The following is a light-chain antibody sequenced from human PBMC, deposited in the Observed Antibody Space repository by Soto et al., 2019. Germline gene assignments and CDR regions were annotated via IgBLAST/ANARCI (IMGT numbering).Light chain of an antibody. V-gene: IGLV4-69*01. J-gene: IGLJ2*01. Sequence: QPVLTQSPSASASLGASVKLTCTLSSGYSDYAIAWHQQQPEKAPRYLMKVNIDGSHIKGDGIPDRFSGSGSVTERFLTISSLQSEDEADYYCQSWGTGFWVFGGGTKLTVL. CDR3: QSWGTGFWV. CDR1: SGYSDYA. CDR2: VNIDGSH.